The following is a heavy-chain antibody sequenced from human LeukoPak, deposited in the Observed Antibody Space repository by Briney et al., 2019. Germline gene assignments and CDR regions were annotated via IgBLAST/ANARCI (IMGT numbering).Heavy chain of an antibody. V-gene: IGHV4-59*01. D-gene: IGHD3-10*01. J-gene: IGHJ4*02. CDR1: GGSISSYY. CDR3: ARNAYNYYGSGSYIDY. CDR2: IYYSGST. Sequence: KPSETLSLTCTVSGGSISSYYWSWIRQPPGKGLEWIGYIYYSGSTNYNPSLKSRVTISVGTSKNQFSLKLSSVTAADTAVYYCARNAYNYYGSGSYIDYWGQGTLVTVSS.